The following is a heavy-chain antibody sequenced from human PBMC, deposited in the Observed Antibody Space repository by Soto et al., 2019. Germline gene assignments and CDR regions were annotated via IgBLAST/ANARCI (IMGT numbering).Heavy chain of an antibody. CDR2: IGTAGDT. V-gene: IGHV3-13*01. D-gene: IGHD3-3*01. Sequence: EMQLVESGGGLVQPGGSLRLSCVASGFTFSSYDMHWVRQAPGAGLEWVSLIGTAGDTSNPVSVKGRFTISRENGKNSLYLQMNSLRAEDKAVYYCARMDPHNYAFWSCISYGMDGWGQGTTVTVSS. J-gene: IGHJ6*02. CDR1: GFTFSSYD. CDR3: ARMDPHNYAFWSCISYGMDG.